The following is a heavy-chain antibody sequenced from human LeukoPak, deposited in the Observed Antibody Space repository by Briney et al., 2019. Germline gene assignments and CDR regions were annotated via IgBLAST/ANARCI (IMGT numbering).Heavy chain of an antibody. CDR3: ARALSD. CDR2: IYHSGST. J-gene: IGHJ4*02. CDR1: GYSISSGYY. D-gene: IGHD1-26*01. V-gene: IGHV4-38-2*02. Sequence: SETLSLTCTVSGYSISSGYYWGWIRQPPGKGLEWIGSIYHSGSTYYNPSLTSRVTISVDTSKNQFSLKLSSVTAADTAVYYCARALSDWGQGTLVTVSS.